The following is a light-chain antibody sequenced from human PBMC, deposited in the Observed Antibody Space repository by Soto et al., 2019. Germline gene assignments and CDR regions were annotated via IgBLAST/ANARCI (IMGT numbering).Light chain of an antibody. V-gene: IGLV1-44*01. Sequence: QSVLTQPPSASGTPGQRVTISCSGSSSNIGSNTVNWYQQLPGTAPKLLIYSNNQRPSGVPDRFSGSKSGTSASLAISGPQSEDEADYYCAAWDDSLNGWVFGVWTKRTVL. CDR2: SNN. J-gene: IGLJ3*02. CDR3: AAWDDSLNGWV. CDR1: SSNIGSNT.